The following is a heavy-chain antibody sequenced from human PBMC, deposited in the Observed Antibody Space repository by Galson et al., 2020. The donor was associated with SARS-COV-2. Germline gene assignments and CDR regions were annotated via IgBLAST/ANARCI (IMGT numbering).Heavy chain of an antibody. CDR3: ARKGMVRGDGIDV. D-gene: IGHD3-10*01. J-gene: IGHJ6*02. CDR1: GYTFTSYG. CDR2: ISAYNGNT. V-gene: IGHV1-18*01. Sequence: GESLKISCKASGYTFTSYGISWVRQAPGQGLEWMGRISAYNGNTNYAQKLQGRVTMTTDPSTSTADMELRSLRSDDTAVYYCARKGMVRGDGIDVLGQGTTFTVSS.